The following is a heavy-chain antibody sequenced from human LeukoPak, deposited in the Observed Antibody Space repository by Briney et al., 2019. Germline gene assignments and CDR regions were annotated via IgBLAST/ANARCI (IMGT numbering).Heavy chain of an antibody. V-gene: IGHV1-8*01. CDR3: ARGPSYGSWSYNIYGIDY. CDR1: GYTFTSYD. CDR2: MNPNSANT. J-gene: IGHJ4*02. D-gene: IGHD3-10*01. Sequence: ASVKVSCKASGYTFTSYDINWVRRATGQGLEWMGWMNPNSANTGYAQKFQGRVAMTRDTSISTAYMELSSLTSEDTAVYYCARGPSYGSWSYNIYGIDYWGQGTLVTVSS.